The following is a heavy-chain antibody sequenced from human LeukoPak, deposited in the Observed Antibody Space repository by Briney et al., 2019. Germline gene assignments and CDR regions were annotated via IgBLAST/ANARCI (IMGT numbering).Heavy chain of an antibody. J-gene: IGHJ4*02. D-gene: IGHD6-25*01. Sequence: SETLSLTCAVYGGSFSGYYWSWIRQPPGKGLEWIGEINHSGSTNYNPSLKSRVTISVDTSKNQFSLKLSSVTAADTAVYYCAAKGAAAFSLGRNDYWGQGTLVTVSS. CDR1: GGSFSGYY. CDR2: INHSGST. CDR3: AAKGAAAFSLGRNDY. V-gene: IGHV4-34*01.